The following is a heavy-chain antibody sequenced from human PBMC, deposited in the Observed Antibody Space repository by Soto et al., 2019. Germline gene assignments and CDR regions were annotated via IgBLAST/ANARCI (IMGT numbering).Heavy chain of an antibody. Sequence: QLQLIQSGAGIKKPGASVRLSCEITGYTLTELSMHWVRQAPGKGLEWLGGFEPDDGKPLYPQSFRGRLPLTEDPSTDTTYLELTSLTFEDTAVYFCATAVLDYWGQGSLVVVS. CDR3: ATAVLDY. J-gene: IGHJ4*02. V-gene: IGHV1-24*01. CDR1: GYTLTELS. CDR2: FEPDDGKP.